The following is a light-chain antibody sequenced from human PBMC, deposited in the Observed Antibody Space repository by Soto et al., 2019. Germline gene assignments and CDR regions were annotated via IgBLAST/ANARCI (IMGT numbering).Light chain of an antibody. CDR1: QSVSSY. J-gene: IGKJ5*01. CDR3: QQRSNWPIP. V-gene: IGKV3-11*01. CDR2: DAS. Sequence: EIVLTQSPATLSLSPGERATLSCRASQSVSSYLAWYQQKPGQAPRLLIYDASNWATGIPARFSGSGSGTDVTLTISSLEPEDFAVYYCQQRSNWPIPFGQGTRLEIK.